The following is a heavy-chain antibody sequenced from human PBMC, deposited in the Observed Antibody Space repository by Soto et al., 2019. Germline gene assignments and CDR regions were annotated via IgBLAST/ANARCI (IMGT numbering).Heavy chain of an antibody. J-gene: IGHJ4*02. CDR3: ERGVAGSGFDL. V-gene: IGHV6-1*01. CDR2: TYYRSNWRH. D-gene: IGHD6-19*01. Sequence: QTLSPTFAISGDSFSSNTAAWNWIRSSPSRGLEWLGRTYYRSNWRHDYAVSVKSRITVNPDTSKNHFSLQLNSVTPDDTAVYYCERGVAGSGFDLWGQGTLVTGSS. CDR1: GDSFSSNTAA.